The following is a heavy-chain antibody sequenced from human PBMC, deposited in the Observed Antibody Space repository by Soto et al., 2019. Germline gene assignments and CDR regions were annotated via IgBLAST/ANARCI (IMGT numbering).Heavy chain of an antibody. CDR2: AYYSGST. D-gene: IGHD6-13*01. V-gene: IGHV4-61*01. CDR3: ARDRGAAGGPSREYYYVY. Sequence: SETLSLTCTVSGGSISSSSYFWGWIRQPPGKGLEWIGFAYYSGSTSYNPSLESRVTISVDTSKNQFSLILTSVTAADTAVYYCARDRGAAGGPSREYYYVYWGQGIQVTVSS. CDR1: GGSISSSSYF. J-gene: IGHJ4*02.